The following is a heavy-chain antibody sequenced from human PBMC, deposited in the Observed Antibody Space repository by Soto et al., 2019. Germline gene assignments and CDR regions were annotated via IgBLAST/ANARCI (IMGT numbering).Heavy chain of an antibody. D-gene: IGHD1-26*01. CDR3: ARGMGGATGA. V-gene: IGHV4-4*02. Sequence: QVQLQESGPGLVKPSGTLSLTCAVSGGSISSSNWWSWVRQPPGKGLEWIGEIYYSGSTTNYNPSLKSRVTISVDGTKNEFALNLSSVTAADTAVYYCARGMGGATGAWGEGTLVTVSS. CDR2: IYYSGSTT. J-gene: IGHJ5*02. CDR1: GGSISSSNW.